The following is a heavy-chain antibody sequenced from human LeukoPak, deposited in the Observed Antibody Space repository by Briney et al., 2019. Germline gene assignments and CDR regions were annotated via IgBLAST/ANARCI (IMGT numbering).Heavy chain of an antibody. J-gene: IGHJ6*03. D-gene: IGHD1-26*01. CDR2: IKQDGSEK. Sequence: GGSLRLSCAASGFTFSSYWMSWVRQAPGKGLEWVANIKQDGSEKYYVDSVKGRFTISRDNAKNSLYLQMNSLRAEDTAVYYCARDPYSGGYGDYYYYYMDLWGQGTTVTISS. CDR1: GFTFSSYW. CDR3: ARDPYSGGYGDYYYYYMDL. V-gene: IGHV3-7*01.